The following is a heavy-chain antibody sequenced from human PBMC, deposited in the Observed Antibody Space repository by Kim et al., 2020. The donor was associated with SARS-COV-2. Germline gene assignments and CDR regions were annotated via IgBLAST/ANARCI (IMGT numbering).Heavy chain of an antibody. V-gene: IGHV7-4-1*02. Sequence: ASVKVSCKASGYTFTNYGLTWVRQAPGQGLEWMGWIRTNTGDPTYAQGFTGRFVFSLDTSVSTAFLQISSLEAEDTAVYYCAKISGRKPIYTFNYGGQGT. CDR2: IRTNTGDP. D-gene: IGHD1-26*01. CDR1: GYTFTNYG. CDR3: AKISGRKPIYTFNY. J-gene: IGHJ4*02.